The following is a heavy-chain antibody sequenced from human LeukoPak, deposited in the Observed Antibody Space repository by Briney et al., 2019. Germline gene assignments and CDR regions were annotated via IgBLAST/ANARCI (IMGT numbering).Heavy chain of an antibody. CDR3: TRDPTYYLRYGYFDF. V-gene: IGHV3-21*01. CDR1: GFSLTSSA. D-gene: IGHD3-9*01. Sequence: GGSLRLSCAASGFSLTSSAMNWVRQAPGKGLEWVSSINSVSSHIYYANSVRGRFTISRDTAKNSLYLQMSSLTAEDTAVYYCTRDPTYYLRYGYFDFWGQGVLVTVSS. J-gene: IGHJ4*02. CDR2: INSVSSHI.